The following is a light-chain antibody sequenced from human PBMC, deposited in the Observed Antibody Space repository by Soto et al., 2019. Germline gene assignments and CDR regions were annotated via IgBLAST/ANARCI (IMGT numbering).Light chain of an antibody. CDR2: SNN. Sequence: QAVVTQPPSASGTPGQRVTISCSGSSSNIRSNTVNWYQQLPGTAPKLLIYSNNQRPSGVPDRFSGSKSGTSASLAISGLQSEDEADYYCAAWDDSLNGWVFGGGTKVTVL. J-gene: IGLJ3*02. CDR1: SSNIRSNT. V-gene: IGLV1-44*01. CDR3: AAWDDSLNGWV.